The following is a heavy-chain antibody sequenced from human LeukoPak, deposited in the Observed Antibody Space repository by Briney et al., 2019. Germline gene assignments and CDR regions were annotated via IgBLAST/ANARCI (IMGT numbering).Heavy chain of an antibody. CDR1: GGTFSSYA. D-gene: IGHD6-13*01. Sequence: SVKVSCKASGGTFSSYAISWVRQAPGQGLEWMGRIIPILGIANYAQKFQGRVTITADKSTSTAYMELSSLRSEDTAVYYCAREVYSSSWAFDYWGQGTLVTVSS. V-gene: IGHV1-69*04. CDR3: AREVYSSSWAFDY. J-gene: IGHJ4*02. CDR2: IIPILGIA.